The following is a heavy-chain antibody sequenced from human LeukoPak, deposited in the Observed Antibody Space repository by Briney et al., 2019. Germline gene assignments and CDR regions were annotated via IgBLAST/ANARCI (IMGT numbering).Heavy chain of an antibody. D-gene: IGHD3-22*01. CDR3: ARDDSSGYRKVDF. CDR1: GFTFSSYW. J-gene: IGHJ4*02. Sequence: GGSLRLSCAASGFTFSSYWMSWVRQAPGKGLEWVANIKQDGSEKYYVDSVKGRFTISRDNAKNSLYLQMNSLRAEDTAVYYCARDDSSGYRKVDFWGQGTLVTVSS. CDR2: IKQDGSEK. V-gene: IGHV3-7*03.